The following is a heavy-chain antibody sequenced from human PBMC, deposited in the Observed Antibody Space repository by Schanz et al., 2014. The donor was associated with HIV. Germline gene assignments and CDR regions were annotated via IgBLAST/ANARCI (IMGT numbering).Heavy chain of an antibody. CDR1: GFTFSIYG. J-gene: IGHJ4*02. D-gene: IGHD2-15*01. CDR2: ISGSISTT. CDR3: AKFGRLLGNFDD. V-gene: IGHV3-23*04. Sequence: VQLVESGGGVVQPGGSLRLSCAASGFTFSIYGMHWVRQAPGKGLEWVSAISGSISTTFYADSVKGRFTISRDKSKNTLYLQMNSLRAEDTAVYYCAKFGRLLGNFDDWGQGTLVTVSS.